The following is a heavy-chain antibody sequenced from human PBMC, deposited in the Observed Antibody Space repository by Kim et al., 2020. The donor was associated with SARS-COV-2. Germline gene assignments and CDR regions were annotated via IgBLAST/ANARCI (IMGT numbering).Heavy chain of an antibody. V-gene: IGHV3-30*02. J-gene: IGHJ4*02. Sequence: ADAAKGRFNIARDNSKNTMYLQMNSLSGEDAAVYYCAKDEGGQWLRPGDYWGQGTLVTVSS. CDR3: AKDEGGQWLRPGDY. D-gene: IGHD5-12*01.